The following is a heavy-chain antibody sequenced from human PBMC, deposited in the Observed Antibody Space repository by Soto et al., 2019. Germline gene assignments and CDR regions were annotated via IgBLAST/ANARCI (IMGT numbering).Heavy chain of an antibody. D-gene: IGHD3-3*01. CDR2: IYYSGRT. CDR1: GDSISSISYS. CDR3: ARLRHPNGRYDFWIRSFVRAGMDV. V-gene: IGHV4-39*01. Sequence: SETLSLTCTVSGDSISSISYSWRWIRHPRWKGLELIVRIYYSGRTYYTPSLKSRVTISVDTSKNQFSLKLSSVTPADTAVYYCARLRHPNGRYDFWIRSFVRAGMDVWGQGTTVT. J-gene: IGHJ6*02.